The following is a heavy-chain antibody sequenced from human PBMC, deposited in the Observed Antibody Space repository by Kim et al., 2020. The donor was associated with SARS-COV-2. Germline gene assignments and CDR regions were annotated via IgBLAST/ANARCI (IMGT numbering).Heavy chain of an antibody. D-gene: IGHD6-19*01. CDR1: GFSFSSYA. J-gene: IGHJ2*01. V-gene: IGHV3-23*01. Sequence: GGSLRLSCAASGFSFSSYAMSWVRQAPGKGLEWVSAITGSGGSTYFADSVKGRFTISRDNSKNTLYLQMNSLRAEDTAVYYCANSAQRSGWDYWYFDLWGRGILVTVSS. CDR3: ANSAQRSGWDYWYFDL. CDR2: ITGSGGST.